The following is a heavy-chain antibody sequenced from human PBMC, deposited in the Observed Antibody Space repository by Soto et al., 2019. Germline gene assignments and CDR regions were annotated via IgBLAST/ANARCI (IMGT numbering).Heavy chain of an antibody. V-gene: IGHV1-3*01. CDR1: GYTFSSYT. CDR2: INAGNGNT. CDR3: ASSYIAAAPYGMDV. Sequence: GASVKVSCKASGYTFSSYTISWVRQAPGQRLEWMGWINAGNGNTKYSQKFQGRVTITRDTSASTAYMELSSLRSEDTAVYYCASSYIAAAPYGMDVWGQGTTVTVSS. J-gene: IGHJ6*02. D-gene: IGHD6-13*01.